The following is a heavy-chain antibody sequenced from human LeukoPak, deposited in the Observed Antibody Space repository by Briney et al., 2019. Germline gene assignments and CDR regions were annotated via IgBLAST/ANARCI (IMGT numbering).Heavy chain of an antibody. J-gene: IGHJ4*02. Sequence: SETLSLTCTVSGYSISSGYYWGWIRQPPGKGLEWIGSIYRSGTTYYNSSLKSRVTISVDTSKNQFSLKLSSVTAADTAVYYCATLTMVRGVMFDYWGQGTLVTVSS. CDR1: GYSISSGYY. D-gene: IGHD3-10*01. CDR2: IYRSGTT. CDR3: ATLTMVRGVMFDY. V-gene: IGHV4-38-2*02.